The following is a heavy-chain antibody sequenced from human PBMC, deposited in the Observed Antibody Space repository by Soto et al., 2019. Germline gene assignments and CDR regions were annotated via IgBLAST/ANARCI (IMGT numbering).Heavy chain of an antibody. CDR3: ARDHSSGWYGPYYYYGMDV. J-gene: IGHJ6*02. V-gene: IGHV1-8*01. D-gene: IGHD6-19*01. CDR2: MNPNSGNT. CDR1: GYTFTSYD. Sequence: QVQLVQSGAEVKKPGASVKVSCKASGYTFTSYDINWVRQATGQGLEWMGWMNPNSGNTGYAQKFQGRGTRTRNTSISTAYMELSSLRSEDTAVYYCARDHSSGWYGPYYYYGMDVWGQGTTVTVSS.